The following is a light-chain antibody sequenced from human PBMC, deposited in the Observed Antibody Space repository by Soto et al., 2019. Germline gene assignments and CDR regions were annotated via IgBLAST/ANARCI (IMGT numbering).Light chain of an antibody. V-gene: IGKV1-39*01. J-gene: IGKJ2*01. CDR1: QSMSDS. CDR2: SGS. CDR3: QQSYSNSYT. Sequence: DIQLTQSPSSLSASVGDRVTISCRASQSMSDSLNWYQQKSGKAPKFLIYSGSTLETGVPSRFSGSESGTDFTLTISSLQPEDFGTYFCQQSYSNSYTFGQGTTLEIK.